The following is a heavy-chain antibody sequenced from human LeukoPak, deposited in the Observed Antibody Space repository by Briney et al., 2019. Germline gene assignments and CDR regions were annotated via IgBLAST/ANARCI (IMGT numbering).Heavy chain of an antibody. D-gene: IGHD2-15*01. CDR3: ARAPPYCSGGSCYVTSHFDY. CDR1: GGSISSGGYY. V-gene: IGHV4-31*03. J-gene: IGHJ4*02. CDR2: IYYSGST. Sequence: PSETLSLTCTVSGGSISSGGYYWSWIRQHPGKGLEWIGYIYYSGSTYYNPSLKSRVTISVDTSKNQFSLKLSSVTAADTAVYYCARAPPYCSGGSCYVTSHFDYWGQGTLVTVSS.